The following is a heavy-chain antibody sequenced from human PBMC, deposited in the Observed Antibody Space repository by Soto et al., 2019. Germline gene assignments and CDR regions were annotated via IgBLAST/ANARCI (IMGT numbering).Heavy chain of an antibody. CDR3: TGEVASGY. Sequence: QVQLVESGGGVVQPGRSLRLSCAVSGFTVSTYGMHWVRQAPGKGLEWVAVISRDGGTKYYADSVKGRFTTSRDNSRNTLFLEMNSLSGDDMAVYYCTGEVASGYWGQGTLVTVSS. J-gene: IGHJ4*02. D-gene: IGHD2-8*02. CDR1: GFTVSTYG. V-gene: IGHV3-30*03. CDR2: ISRDGGTK.